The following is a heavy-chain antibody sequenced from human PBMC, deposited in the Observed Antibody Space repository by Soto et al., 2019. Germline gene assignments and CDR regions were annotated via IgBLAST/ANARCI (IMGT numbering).Heavy chain of an antibody. D-gene: IGHD1-26*01. CDR2: IDHSGST. J-gene: IGHJ6*02. V-gene: IGHV4-59*13. CDR3: AREYSGTYYTHYYGLDV. Sequence: WIWIRQPPGKGLEWIGYIDHSGSTNYNPPLKSRVTISIDTSNNQFSLKMSSVTAADTAVYYCAREYSGTYYTHYYGLDVWGQGATVTVSS.